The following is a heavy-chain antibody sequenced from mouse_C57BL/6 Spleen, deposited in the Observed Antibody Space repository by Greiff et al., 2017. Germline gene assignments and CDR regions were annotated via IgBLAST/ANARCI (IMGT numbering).Heavy chain of an antibody. J-gene: IGHJ2*01. CDR2: IRNKANGYTT. D-gene: IGHD2-4*01. V-gene: IGHV7-3*01. CDR1: GFTFTDYY. CDR3: ARSPYYDYDRDYFDY. Sequence: EVMLVESGGGLVQPGGSLSLSCAASGFTFTDYYMSWVRQPPGKALEWLGFIRNKANGYTTEYSASGKGRFTISRDNSQSILYLQMNALRAEDSATYYCARSPYYDYDRDYFDYWGQGTTLTVSS.